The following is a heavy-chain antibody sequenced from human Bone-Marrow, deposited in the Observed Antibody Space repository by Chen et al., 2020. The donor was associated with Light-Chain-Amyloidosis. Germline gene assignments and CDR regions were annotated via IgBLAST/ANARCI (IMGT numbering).Heavy chain of an antibody. J-gene: IGHJ6*02. V-gene: IGHV3-7*01. CDR3: VRGIILVGGVPHDYLGMDI. CDR1: GLPFKNFW. Sequence: EVQLVESGGGLVLPGGSLRLSCVASGLPFKNFWMSWVRQVPGKGLEWVANIQQDGHEKDYLDSVKGRFTMSRDGAKNSLYLEMDTLRVEDTAVYYCVRGIILVGGVPHDYLGMDIWGQGTAVTVSS. D-gene: IGHD3-10*01. CDR2: IQQDGHEK.